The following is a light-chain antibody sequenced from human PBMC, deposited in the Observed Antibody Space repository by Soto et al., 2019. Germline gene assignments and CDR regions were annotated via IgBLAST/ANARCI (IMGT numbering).Light chain of an antibody. J-gene: IGLJ2*01. CDR3: SYYAGRSVV. Sequence: QSALTQPPSASGSPGQSVTISCTGTSSDVGGYNYVSWFQQHPGKAPKVMIYEVSKRPSGVPDRFSGSKAGNTASLTVSGLQAEDEADYYCSYYAGRSVVFGGGTKLTVL. CDR2: EVS. V-gene: IGLV2-8*01. CDR1: SSDVGGYNY.